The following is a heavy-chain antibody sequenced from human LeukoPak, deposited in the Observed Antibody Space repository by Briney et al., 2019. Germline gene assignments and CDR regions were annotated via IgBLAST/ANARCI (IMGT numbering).Heavy chain of an antibody. J-gene: IGHJ4*02. V-gene: IGHV4-39*01. CDR1: GGSISSSSYY. D-gene: IGHD5-24*01. Sequence: SETLSLTCTVSGGSISSSSYYWGWIRQPPGKGLEWIGSIYYIGSPYYNPSLKSRVTISVDTSKNKFSLKLSSVTAADTAVYYCARLGGSRRWLQTNFDYWGQGTLVTVSS. CDR2: IYYIGSP. CDR3: ARLGGSRRWLQTNFDY.